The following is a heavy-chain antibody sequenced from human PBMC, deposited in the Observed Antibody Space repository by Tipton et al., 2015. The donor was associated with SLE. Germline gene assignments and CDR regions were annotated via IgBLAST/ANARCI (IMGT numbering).Heavy chain of an antibody. CDR2: INHSGST. CDR1: GGSFSGYY. J-gene: IGHJ3*02. D-gene: IGHD5-24*01. Sequence: LRLSCAVYGGSFSGYYWSWIRQPSGKGLEWIGEINHSGSTNYNPSLKSRVTISVDTSKNQFSLKLSSVTAADTAVYYCARARGDGSYSAFDIWGQGTMVTVSS. V-gene: IGHV4-34*01. CDR3: ARARGDGSYSAFDI.